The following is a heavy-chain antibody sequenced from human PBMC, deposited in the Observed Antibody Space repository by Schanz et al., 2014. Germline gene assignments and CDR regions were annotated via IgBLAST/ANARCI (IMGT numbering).Heavy chain of an antibody. CDR2: IKQDGSEK. Sequence: EVQLVESGGGLVQPGESLRLSCAASGFSFSNYWMSWVRQAPGKGLEWVANIKQDGSEKYYVDSVKGRFTISRDNSKNTLHLQMNSLRVEDTAVYYCAKDDTQVNGMDVWGQGTTVTVSS. CDR1: GFSFSNYW. CDR3: AKDDTQVNGMDV. J-gene: IGHJ6*02. V-gene: IGHV3-7*01.